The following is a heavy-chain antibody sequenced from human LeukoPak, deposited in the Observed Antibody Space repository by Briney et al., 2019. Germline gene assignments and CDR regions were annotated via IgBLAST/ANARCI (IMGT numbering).Heavy chain of an antibody. D-gene: IGHD2-15*01. V-gene: IGHV3-7*03. CDR3: ARDYCSGGSCLYDY. CDR1: GFTFSSYG. CDR2: IKQDGSEK. J-gene: IGHJ4*02. Sequence: GRSLRLSCAASGFTFSSYGMHWVRQAPGKGLEWVANIKQDGSEKYYVDSVKGRFTISRDNAKNSLYLQMNSLRAEDTAVYYCARDYCSGGSCLYDYWGQGTLVTVSS.